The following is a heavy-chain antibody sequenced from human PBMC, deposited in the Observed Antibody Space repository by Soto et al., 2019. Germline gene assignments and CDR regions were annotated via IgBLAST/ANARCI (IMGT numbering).Heavy chain of an antibody. J-gene: IGHJ6*04. CDR1: GYTFTSYA. CDR2: INAGNGNT. V-gene: IGHV1-3*01. CDR3: ARDLRYYYDSAGGMDV. D-gene: IGHD3-22*01. Sequence: QVQLVQSGAEVKKPGASVKVSCKASGYTFTSYAMHWVRQAPGQRLEWMGWINAGNGNTKYSQKFQGRVTLTRDTSASTAYMELSSLRSEDTAVYYCARDLRYYYDSAGGMDVWGKGTTFTVSS.